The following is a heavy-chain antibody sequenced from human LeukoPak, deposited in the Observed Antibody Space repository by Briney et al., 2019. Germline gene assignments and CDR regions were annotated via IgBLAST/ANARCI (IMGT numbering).Heavy chain of an antibody. CDR1: GFTFSSYA. J-gene: IGHJ4*02. Sequence: GGSLRLSCAASGFTFSSYAMGWVRQAPGKGLEWVSAISGSGGSTYYADSVKGRFTISRDNAKNSLYLQMNSLRAEDTAVYYCARGRELENWGQGTLVTVSS. V-gene: IGHV3-23*01. CDR2: ISGSGGST. D-gene: IGHD3-3*02. CDR3: ARGRELEN.